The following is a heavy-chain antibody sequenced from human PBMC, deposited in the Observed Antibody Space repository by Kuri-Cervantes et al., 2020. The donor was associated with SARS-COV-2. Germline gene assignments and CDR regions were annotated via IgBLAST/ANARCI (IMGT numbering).Heavy chain of an antibody. Sequence: GESLKISCEASGFILGSYGMTWVRQAPGKGLQWVSSISAGGGRTDYADSVKGRFTIPRDNSKKMVFLQMDKLRDEDAALYYCARVVAAAGRLWFDPWGQGTPVTVSS. D-gene: IGHD2-15*01. CDR1: GFILGSYG. V-gene: IGHV3-23*01. CDR3: ARVVAAAGRLWFDP. CDR2: ISAGGGRT. J-gene: IGHJ5*02.